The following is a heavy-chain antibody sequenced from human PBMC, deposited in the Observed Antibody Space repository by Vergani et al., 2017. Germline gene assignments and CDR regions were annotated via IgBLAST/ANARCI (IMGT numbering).Heavy chain of an antibody. CDR3: GRYLGGIGGYYIDH. V-gene: IGHV3-23*05. CDR1: GFTFSTSA. J-gene: IGHJ4*02. CDR2: IFSRGDST. D-gene: IGHD3-10*01. Sequence: EVQLLESGGGLVQPGGSLRLSCAASGFTFSTSAMNWVRQAPGKGLEWVSGIFSRGDSTYYADSVRGRFTISRDNSESTVSLQMSRLRADDTAVYYCGRYLGGIGGYYIDHWGQGTPVTVSS.